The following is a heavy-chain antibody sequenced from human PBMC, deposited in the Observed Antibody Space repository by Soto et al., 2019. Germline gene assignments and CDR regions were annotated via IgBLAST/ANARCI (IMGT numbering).Heavy chain of an antibody. D-gene: IGHD1-26*01. CDR3: ARSSGTSYIWFDP. V-gene: IGHV1-18*01. CDR1: GYTFSSYG. Sequence: QVQLVQSGAEVKKPGASVKVSCKASGYTFSSYGISWVRQAPGQGLEWMGWISAYNGNTNYAQKLQGRVTMTTDTSATTACMEVLSLRSDDTDMYYCARSSGTSYIWFDPWGQGTLGTVSS. CDR2: ISAYNGNT. J-gene: IGHJ5*02.